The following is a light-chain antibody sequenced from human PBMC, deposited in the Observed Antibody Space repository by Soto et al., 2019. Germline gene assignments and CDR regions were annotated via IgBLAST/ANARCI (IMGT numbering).Light chain of an antibody. CDR2: GAS. CDR3: QQYGGSPRT. CDR1: QSVSRNY. J-gene: IGKJ1*01. V-gene: IGKV3-20*01. Sequence: EIVLTQSPGTLSLSPGERATLSCTASQSVSRNYLAWYQQKPGQAPRLLIYGASSRATGIPDRFSGSGSGTDFTLTISRLEPEDFAVYYCQQYGGSPRTFGQGTKVEIK.